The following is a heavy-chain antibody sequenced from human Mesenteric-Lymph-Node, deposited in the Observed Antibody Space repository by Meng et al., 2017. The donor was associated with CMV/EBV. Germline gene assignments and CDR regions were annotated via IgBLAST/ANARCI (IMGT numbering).Heavy chain of an antibody. V-gene: IGHV3-73*01. CDR3: LAPRWLQPC. CDR2: IRSKANSYAT. CDR1: GFTFSYYT. J-gene: IGHJ4*02. Sequence: GGSLRLSCAASGFTFSYYTMNWVRQAPGKGLEWVGRIRSKANSYATAYAASVKGRFTVSRDDSKNTAYLQMSSLKTEDTAVYYCLAPRWLQPCWGQGTLVTVSS. D-gene: IGHD5-24*01.